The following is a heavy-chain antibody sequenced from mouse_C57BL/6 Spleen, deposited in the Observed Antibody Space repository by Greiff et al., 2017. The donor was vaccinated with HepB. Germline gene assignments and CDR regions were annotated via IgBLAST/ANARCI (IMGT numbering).Heavy chain of an antibody. J-gene: IGHJ2*01. Sequence: VQLQQPGPELVKPGASVKLSCKASGYTFTSYWMHWVKQRPGQGLEWIGNINPGNGGTNYNEKFKRKATLTVDKSSSTAYMQLSSLTSEDSAVYYCAREGLLLRALDYWGQGTTLTVSS. CDR2: INPGNGGT. V-gene: IGHV1-53*01. D-gene: IGHD1-1*01. CDR1: GYTFTSYW. CDR3: AREGLLLRALDY.